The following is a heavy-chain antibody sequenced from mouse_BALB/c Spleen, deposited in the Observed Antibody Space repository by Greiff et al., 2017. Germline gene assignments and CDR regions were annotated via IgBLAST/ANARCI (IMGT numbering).Heavy chain of an antibody. V-gene: IGHV2-2*02. CDR3: ARLLRFYYAMDY. J-gene: IGHJ4*01. CDR1: GFSLTSYG. CDR2: IWSGGST. Sequence: VKVVESGPGLVQPSQSLSITCTVSGFSLTSYGVHWVRQSPGKGLEWLGVIWSGGSTDYNAAFISRLSISKDNSKSQVFFKMNSLQANDTAIYYCARLLRFYYAMDYWGQGTSVTVSS. D-gene: IGHD1-1*01.